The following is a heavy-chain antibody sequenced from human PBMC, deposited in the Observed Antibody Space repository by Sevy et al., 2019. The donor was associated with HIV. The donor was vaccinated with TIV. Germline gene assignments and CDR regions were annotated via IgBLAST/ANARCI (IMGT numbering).Heavy chain of an antibody. Sequence: GGSLRLSCAASGFTFSSYGMRWVRQAPGKGLEWVAVITYDGSNQYYTDSVKGRFTISRDDSKNTLYLQMNSLRAEDTAVYYCTNDHALTTLWVNNWFESWGQGTLVTVSS. CDR2: ITYDGSNQ. CDR1: GFTFSSYG. D-gene: IGHD4-17*01. CDR3: TNDHALTTLWVNNWFES. J-gene: IGHJ5*01. V-gene: IGHV3-30*18.